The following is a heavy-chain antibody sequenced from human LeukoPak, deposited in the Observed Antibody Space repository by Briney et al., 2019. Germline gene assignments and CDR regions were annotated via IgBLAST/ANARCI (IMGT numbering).Heavy chain of an antibody. D-gene: IGHD2-2*02. J-gene: IGHJ5*02. Sequence: SETLSLTCAVSGGSISSSNWWSWVRQPPGKGLEWIGEIYHSGSTNYNPSLKSRVTISVDKSKNQFSLKLSSVTAADTAVYYCARGIVVVPAAISWFGPWGQGTLVTVSS. CDR2: IYHSGST. CDR3: ARGIVVVPAAISWFGP. V-gene: IGHV4-4*02. CDR1: GGSISSSNW.